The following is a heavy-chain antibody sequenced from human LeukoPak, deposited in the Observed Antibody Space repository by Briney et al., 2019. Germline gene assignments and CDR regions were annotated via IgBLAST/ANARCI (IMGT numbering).Heavy chain of an antibody. V-gene: IGHV3-48*04. CDR2: ISSSSSTI. D-gene: IGHD4-23*01. CDR3: ARDFSGSNSGHSFVRLGY. Sequence: PGGSLRLSCAASGFTFSSYSMNWVRQAPGKGLEWVSYISSSSSTIYYADSVKGRFTISRDNAKNSLYLQMNSLRAEDTAVYYCARDFSGSNSGHSFVRLGYWGQGTLVTVSS. J-gene: IGHJ4*02. CDR1: GFTFSSYS.